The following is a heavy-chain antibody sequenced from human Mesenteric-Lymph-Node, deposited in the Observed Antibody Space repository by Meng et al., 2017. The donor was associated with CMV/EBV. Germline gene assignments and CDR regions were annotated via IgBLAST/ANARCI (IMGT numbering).Heavy chain of an antibody. J-gene: IGHJ4*02. Sequence: VSGASNSSGGHYWIWVRQHPGKGLEWIGYIYYSGNTHYNPSLKSRVTISVDTSKNQFSLELSSVTAADTAVYYCARGGYGDFYFDYWGQGTLVTVSS. CDR1: GASNSSGGHY. D-gene: IGHD4-17*01. V-gene: IGHV4-31*02. CDR2: IYYSGNT. CDR3: ARGGYGDFYFDY.